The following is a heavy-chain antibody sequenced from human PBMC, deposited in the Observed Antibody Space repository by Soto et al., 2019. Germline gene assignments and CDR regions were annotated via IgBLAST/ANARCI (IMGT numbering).Heavy chain of an antibody. CDR3: ARGTGTTGTTARNWFDP. CDR2: TYYRSKWYN. CDR1: GDSVSSNSAA. J-gene: IGHJ5*02. D-gene: IGHD1-1*01. Sequence: SQTLSLTCAISGDSVSSNSAAWNWIRQSPSRGLEWLGRTYYRSKWYNDYAVSVKSRITINPDTSENQFSLQLNSVTPEDTAVYYCARGTGTTGTTARNWFDPWGQGTLVTVSS. V-gene: IGHV6-1*01.